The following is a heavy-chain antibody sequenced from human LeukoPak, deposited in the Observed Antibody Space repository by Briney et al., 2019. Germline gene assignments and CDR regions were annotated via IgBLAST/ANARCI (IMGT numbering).Heavy chain of an antibody. CDR1: GYTFTSYD. D-gene: IGHD2-2*01. CDR2: MNPNSGNT. Sequence: ASVKVSCKASGYTFTSYDINWVRQATGQGLEWMGWMNPNSGNTGYAQKFQGRVTMTRNTSISTAYMELSSLRSEDTAVYYCARDKYCSSTSCHGVYYGMDVWGQGPRSPSP. J-gene: IGHJ6*02. V-gene: IGHV1-8*01. CDR3: ARDKYCSSTSCHGVYYGMDV.